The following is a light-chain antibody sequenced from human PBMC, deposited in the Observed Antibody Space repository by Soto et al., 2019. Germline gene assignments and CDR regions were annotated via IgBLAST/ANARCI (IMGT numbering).Light chain of an antibody. Sequence: QLTQSPSSLPAYVGDRVTLTCRASQNVDIHVSWYQKKPGKAPKLLXSAASTLQSGVPSRFSGSGSGTDLTLTISGLQPEDFANYYCQQTYSTPPCNFGQGTRLEI. J-gene: IGKJ5*01. CDR2: AAS. CDR3: QQTYSTPPCN. V-gene: IGKV1-39*01. CDR1: QNVDIH.